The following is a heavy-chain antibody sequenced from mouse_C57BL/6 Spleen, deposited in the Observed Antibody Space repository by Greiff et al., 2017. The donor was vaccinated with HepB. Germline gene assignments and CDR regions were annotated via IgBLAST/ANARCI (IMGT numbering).Heavy chain of an antibody. CDR3: ARWAELGPFAY. CDR2: IYPGDGDT. Sequence: VQLQQSGPELVKPGASVKISCKASGYAFSSSWMNWVKQRPGKGLEWIGRIYPGDGDTNYNGKFKGKATLTADKSSSTAYMQLSSLTSEDSAVYFCARWAELGPFAYWGQGTLVTVSA. D-gene: IGHD4-1*01. J-gene: IGHJ3*01. CDR1: GYAFSSSW. V-gene: IGHV1-82*01.